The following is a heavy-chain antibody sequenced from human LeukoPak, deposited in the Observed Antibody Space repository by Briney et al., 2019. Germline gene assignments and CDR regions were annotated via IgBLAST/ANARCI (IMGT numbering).Heavy chain of an antibody. V-gene: IGHV4-34*01. J-gene: IGHJ5*02. D-gene: IGHD6-13*01. CDR1: GGSFSGYY. Sequence: SETLSLTCAVYGGSFSGYYWSWIRQPPGKGLEWIGEINHSGSTNYNPSLKSRVTISVDTSKNQFSLKLSSVTAADTAVYYCARHRYSSSWYWATWGQGTLVTVSS. CDR2: INHSGST. CDR3: ARHRYSSSWYWAT.